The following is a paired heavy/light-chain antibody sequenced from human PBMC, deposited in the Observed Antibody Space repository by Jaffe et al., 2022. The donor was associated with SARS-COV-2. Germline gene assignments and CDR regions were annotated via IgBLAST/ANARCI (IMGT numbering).Light chain of an antibody. CDR1: SSNIGKNY. V-gene: IGLV1-51*01. J-gene: IGLJ2*01. Sequence: QSVLTQPPSVSAAPGQKVTISCSGSSSNIGKNYVSWYQQLPGTAPKLLIYDNNYRPSGIPDRFSGSKSGTSATLGITGLQTGDEADYYCGSWDNSLSAVVFGGGTKLTVL. CDR3: GSWDNSLSAVV. CDR2: DNN.
Heavy chain of an antibody. CDR1: GGSISSGSYY. V-gene: IGHV4-61*02. Sequence: QVQLQESGPGLVKPSQTLSLTCTVSGGSISSGSYYWSWIRQPAGMGLEYIGRIYTSGSTNYDPSLKSRVTISVDTSKNQFSLRLSSVTAADTAVYYCAGDPTARDGTTLWFDPWGQGTLVTVSS. D-gene: IGHD1-1*01. CDR3: AGDPTARDGTTLWFDP. J-gene: IGHJ5*02. CDR2: IYTSGST.